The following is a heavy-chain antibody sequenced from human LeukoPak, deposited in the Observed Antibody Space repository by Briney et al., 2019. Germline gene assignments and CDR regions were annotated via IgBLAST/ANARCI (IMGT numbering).Heavy chain of an antibody. Sequence: SETLSLTCAVSGYSISSGYYWGWIRQPPGKGLEWIGSIYHSGSTYYNPSLKSRVTISVDTSKNQFSLQLSSVTAADTAVYYCARLDIVVVPAAIGIHDAFDIWGQGTMVTVSS. J-gene: IGHJ3*02. CDR3: ARLDIVVVPAAIGIHDAFDI. V-gene: IGHV4-38-2*01. CDR1: GYSISSGYY. CDR2: IYHSGST. D-gene: IGHD2-2*02.